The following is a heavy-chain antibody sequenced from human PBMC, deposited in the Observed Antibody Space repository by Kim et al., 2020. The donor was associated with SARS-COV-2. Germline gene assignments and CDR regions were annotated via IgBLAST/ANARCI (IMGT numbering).Heavy chain of an antibody. V-gene: IGHV4-39*01. J-gene: IGHJ3*02. D-gene: IGHD3-9*01. Sequence: SRVPISVDTSKNQFSLKLSSVTAADTAVYYCARRNVLRYFDWLPPLAFDIWGQGTMVTVSS. CDR3: ARRNVLRYFDWLPPLAFDI.